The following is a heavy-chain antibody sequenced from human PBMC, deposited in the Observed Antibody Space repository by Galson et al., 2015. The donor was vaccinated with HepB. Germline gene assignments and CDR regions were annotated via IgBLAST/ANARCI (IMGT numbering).Heavy chain of an antibody. CDR3: ARDPTSGEQQLGFDP. CDR1: GYTFTSYY. V-gene: IGHV1-46*01. CDR2: INPSGGST. J-gene: IGHJ5*02. Sequence: SVKVSCKASGYTFTSYYMHWVRQAPGQGLEWMGIINPSGGSTSYAQKFQGRVTMTRDTSTSTVYMELSSLRSEDTAVYYCARDPTSGEQQLGFDPWGQGTLVTVSS. D-gene: IGHD6-13*01.